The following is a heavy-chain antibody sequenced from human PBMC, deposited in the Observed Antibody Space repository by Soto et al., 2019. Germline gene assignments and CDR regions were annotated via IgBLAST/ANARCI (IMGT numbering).Heavy chain of an antibody. V-gene: IGHV4-31*03. Sequence: QVQLQESGPGLVKPSETLSLTCTVSGGSINAGGHYWSWIRQHPEKGLEWIGYIYDSGSPYYNPSLKSRVTISAGTSNHHFSLNLTSVTAADSAVYYCARHGKYRLRHYYYAMDVWGQGTTVTVSS. CDR1: GGSINAGGHY. J-gene: IGHJ6*02. CDR3: ARHGKYRLRHYYYAMDV. D-gene: IGHD2-2*01. CDR2: IYDSGSP.